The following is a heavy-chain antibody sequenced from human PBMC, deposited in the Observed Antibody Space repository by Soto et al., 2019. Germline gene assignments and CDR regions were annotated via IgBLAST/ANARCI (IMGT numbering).Heavy chain of an antibody. CDR2: IYSSGST. V-gene: IGHV4-4*07. J-gene: IGHJ5*02. CDR3: ARGQRFSDWFDP. D-gene: IGHD3-3*01. CDR1: GGTISGYY. Sequence: PSETLSLTCTVTGGTISGYYWTWIRQSAGGGLEWIGRIYSSGSTNYNPSLKSRVTISLDTSMNHFSLRLSSVTAADTAVYYCARGQRFSDWFDPWGHGTLVTVSS.